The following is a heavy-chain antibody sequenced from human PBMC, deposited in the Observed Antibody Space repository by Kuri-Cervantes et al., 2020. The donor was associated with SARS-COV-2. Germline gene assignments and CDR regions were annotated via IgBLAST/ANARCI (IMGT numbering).Heavy chain of an antibody. CDR2: INQSGST. CDR3: ASAKQLVDWYFDL. V-gene: IGHV4-34*01. J-gene: IGHJ2*01. Sequence: GSLRLSCAVYGGSLSGYYWSWIRQPPGKGLEWIGEINQSGSTNYNPSLKSRVTISLDTSKNQFSLKLSSVTAADTAVYYCASAKQLVDWYFDLWGRGTLVTVSS. CDR1: GGSLSGYY. D-gene: IGHD6-6*01.